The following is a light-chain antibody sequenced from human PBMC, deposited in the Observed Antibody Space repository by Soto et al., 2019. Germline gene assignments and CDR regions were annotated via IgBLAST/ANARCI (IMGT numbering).Light chain of an antibody. CDR1: QAMSTY. CDR2: SAS. J-gene: IGKJ4*01. Sequence: DIQLTQSPSFLSAFVGDTVTITCRASQAMSTYLAWYQQKPGKVPKLLIRSASTLQSGVPPRFSGGGSGTEFTLTLITLQPDDSGIYYCQQLNGYQLAFGGGTNVEIK. V-gene: IGKV1-9*01. CDR3: QQLNGYQLA.